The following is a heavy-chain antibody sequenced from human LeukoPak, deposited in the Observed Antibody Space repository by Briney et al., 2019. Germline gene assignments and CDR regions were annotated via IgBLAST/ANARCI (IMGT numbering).Heavy chain of an antibody. CDR3: ARDPRAATDGHLDY. CDR1: GFTFSHHY. J-gene: IGHJ4*02. CDR2: FSNSGSYT. D-gene: IGHD2-15*01. V-gene: IGHV3-11*05. Sequence: PGGFLRLSCAASGFTFSHHYMSWIRRAPGKGLEWVAYFSNSGSYTKYADSVKGRFTISRDNGKNSLYLQMNSLRAEDTALYYCARDPRAATDGHLDYWGQGSLVTVSS.